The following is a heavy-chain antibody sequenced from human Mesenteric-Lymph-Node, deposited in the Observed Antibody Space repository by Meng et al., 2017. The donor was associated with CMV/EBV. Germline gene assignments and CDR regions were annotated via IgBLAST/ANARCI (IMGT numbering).Heavy chain of an antibody. CDR3: GRDRSDFWSGYSGMDV. D-gene: IGHD3-3*01. CDR2: ISSSGSTI. J-gene: IGHJ6*02. CDR1: GFTFSDYY. Sequence: SLKISCAASGFTFSDYYMSWIRQAPGKGLEWVSYISSSGSTIYYADSVKGRFTISRDNAKNSLYLQMNSLRAGDTAVYYCGRDRSDFWSGYSGMDVWGQGTTVTVSS. V-gene: IGHV3-11*04.